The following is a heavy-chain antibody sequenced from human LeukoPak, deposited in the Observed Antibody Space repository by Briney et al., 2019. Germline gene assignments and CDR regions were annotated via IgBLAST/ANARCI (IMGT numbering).Heavy chain of an antibody. CDR1: GYTFTSYA. J-gene: IGHJ4*02. CDR2: INPNSGDT. CDR3: AKDWDQLLYYFDY. D-gene: IGHD2-2*01. Sequence: ASVKVSCKASGYTFTSYAMNWVRQAPGQGLEWMGWINPNSGDTNYAQKFQGRGTMTRDTSISTAYMELSRLRSDDTAVYYCAKDWDQLLYYFDYWGQGTLVTVSS. V-gene: IGHV1-2*02.